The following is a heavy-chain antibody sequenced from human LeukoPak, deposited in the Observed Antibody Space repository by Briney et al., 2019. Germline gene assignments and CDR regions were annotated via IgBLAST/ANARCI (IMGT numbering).Heavy chain of an antibody. V-gene: IGHV1-8*03. J-gene: IGHJ5*02. CDR3: ARKVDYGDYVGWFDP. D-gene: IGHD4-17*01. CDR1: GYTFTSYG. Sequence: ASVKVSCKASGYTFTSYGISWVRQAPGQGLEWMGWMNPNSGNTGYAQKFQGRVTITRNTSISTAYMELSSLRSEDTAVYYCARKVDYGDYVGWFDPWGQGTLVTVSS. CDR2: MNPNSGNT.